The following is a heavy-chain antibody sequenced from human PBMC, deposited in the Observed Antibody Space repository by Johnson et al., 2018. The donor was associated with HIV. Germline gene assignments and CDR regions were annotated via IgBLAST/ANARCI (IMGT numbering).Heavy chain of an antibody. V-gene: IGHV3-11*01. Sequence: QMLLVESGGGLVKPGGSLRLSCAASGFTFSDYYMNWIRQAPGQGLEWVSYISSSGSTIYYADSVKGRFTISRDNAKNTLYLQMNSLKTEDTAVYYCSTGGPYCGDDCYSRGGSDIWGQGTMVTVSS. CDR2: ISSSGSTI. J-gene: IGHJ3*02. CDR3: STGGPYCGDDCYSRGGSDI. CDR1: GFTFSDYY. D-gene: IGHD2-21*01.